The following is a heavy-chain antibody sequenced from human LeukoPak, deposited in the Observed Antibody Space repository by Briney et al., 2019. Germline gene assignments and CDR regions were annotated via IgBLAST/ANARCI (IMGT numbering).Heavy chain of an antibody. D-gene: IGHD6-13*01. J-gene: IGHJ5*02. CDR1: GFTVSSNY. Sequence: GGSLRLSCAASGFTVSSNYMSWVRQAPGKGLEWVSEIYSDGTTYYAASVKGRFGISRDNSKNTLYLQMNSLRAEDTAVYYCSRDRVTAAGTENNWFDPWGQGTLVTVSS. CDR3: SRDRVTAAGTENNWFDP. CDR2: IYSDGTT. V-gene: IGHV3-53*01.